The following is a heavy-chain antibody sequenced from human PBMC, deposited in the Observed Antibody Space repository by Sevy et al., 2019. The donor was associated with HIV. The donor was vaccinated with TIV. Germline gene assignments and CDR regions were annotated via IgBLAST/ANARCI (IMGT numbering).Heavy chain of an antibody. CDR1: GFTFSSYA. Sequence: GGSLRLSCAASGFTFSSYAMSWVHQAPGKGLEWVSAISGSGGSTYYADSVKGRFTISRDNSKNTLYLQMNSLRAEDTAVYYCAKDPRLERETYYDFWSGYLDYYYYGMDVWGQGTTVTVSS. D-gene: IGHD3-3*01. CDR2: ISGSGGST. J-gene: IGHJ6*02. V-gene: IGHV3-23*01. CDR3: AKDPRLERETYYDFWSGYLDYYYYGMDV.